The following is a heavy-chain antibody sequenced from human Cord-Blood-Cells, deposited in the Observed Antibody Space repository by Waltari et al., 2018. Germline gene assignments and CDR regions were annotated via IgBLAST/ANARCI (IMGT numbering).Heavy chain of an antibody. Sequence: QLQLQESVPGLVKPSETLSLTCTVPGGSISSSSYYWGWIRKPPGRGLEWLGSSYYSGSTYYNPSLKSRVTISVDTSKNQFSLKLSSVTAADTAVYYCASLWGKQLKAEYFQHWGQGTLVTVSS. V-gene: IGHV4-39*01. D-gene: IGHD6-6*01. J-gene: IGHJ1*01. CDR3: ASLWGKQLKAEYFQH. CDR1: GGSISSSSYY. CDR2: SYYSGST.